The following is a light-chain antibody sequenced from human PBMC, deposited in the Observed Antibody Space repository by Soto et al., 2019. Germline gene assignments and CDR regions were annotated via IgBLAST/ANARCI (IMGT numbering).Light chain of an antibody. CDR1: SSDVGGYNY. Sequence: QSVLTQPASVSGSPGQSITISCTGTSSDVGGYNYVSWYQQHPGKAPKLVIYEVSNRPSGVSNRFSGSKSGNTASLTISGLQAEDEADYYCSSYTSSSTLYVFGTGTKVTVL. CDR2: EVS. J-gene: IGLJ1*01. CDR3: SSYTSSSTLYV. V-gene: IGLV2-14*01.